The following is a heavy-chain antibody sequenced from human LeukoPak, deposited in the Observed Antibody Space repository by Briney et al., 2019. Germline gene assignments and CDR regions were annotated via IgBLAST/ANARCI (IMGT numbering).Heavy chain of an antibody. CDR2: ISNDGRNK. J-gene: IGHJ4*02. D-gene: IGHD1-7*01. V-gene: IGHV3-30*04. Sequence: PGGSLRLSCAASGFTFRTYAIHWVRQAPGKGLEWVAVISNDGRNKYYADSVKGRFTVSRDNSENTLYLQMNSLRAEDTAVYYCARGLNWNYEFDYWGQGTLVTVSS. CDR3: ARGLNWNYEFDY. CDR1: GFTFRTYA.